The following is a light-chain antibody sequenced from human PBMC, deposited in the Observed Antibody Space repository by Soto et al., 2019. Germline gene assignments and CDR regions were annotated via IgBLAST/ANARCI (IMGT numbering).Light chain of an antibody. Sequence: DIQMTQSPTSLSASVGDRVTITCRASQDIRNFVAWYQQKPGKAPKLLIYAASTLQSGVPSRFSGSGSGTDFSLTRNSRQPEDVETYSCQKYSSVPVFGPGTKVEIK. CDR3: QKYSSVPV. CDR1: QDIRNF. CDR2: AAS. V-gene: IGKV1-27*01. J-gene: IGKJ3*01.